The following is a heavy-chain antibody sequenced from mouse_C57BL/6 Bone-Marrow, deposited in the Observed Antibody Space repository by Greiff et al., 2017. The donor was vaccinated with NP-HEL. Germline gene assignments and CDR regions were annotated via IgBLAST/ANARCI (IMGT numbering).Heavy chain of an antibody. Sequence: EVMLVESGGDLVKPGGSLKLSCAASGFTFSSYGMSWVRQTPDKRLEWVATISSGGSYTYYPDSVKGRFTISRDHAKNTLYLQMSSLKSEDTAMYYCSRLYYDYYGAWFAYWGQGTLVTVSA. J-gene: IGHJ3*01. V-gene: IGHV5-6*02. CDR2: ISSGGSYT. CDR1: GFTFSSYG. D-gene: IGHD2-4*01. CDR3: SRLYYDYYGAWFAY.